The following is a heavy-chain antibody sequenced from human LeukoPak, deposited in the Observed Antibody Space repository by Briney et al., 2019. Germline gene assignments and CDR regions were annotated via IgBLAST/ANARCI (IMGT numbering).Heavy chain of an antibody. Sequence: GGSLRLSCAASGFTFSSYSMNWVRQAPGKGLEWVSSISSSSSYIYYADSVKGRFTISRDNAKNSLYLQMNSLRAEDTAVYYCARARGSDDYGDFDLWGRGTLVTVSS. D-gene: IGHD4-17*01. CDR1: GFTFSSYS. CDR3: ARARGSDDYGDFDL. CDR2: ISSSSSYI. V-gene: IGHV3-21*01. J-gene: IGHJ2*01.